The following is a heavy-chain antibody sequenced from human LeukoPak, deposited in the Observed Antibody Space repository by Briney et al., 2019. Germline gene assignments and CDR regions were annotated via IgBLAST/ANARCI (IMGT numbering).Heavy chain of an antibody. CDR2: INPSGGST. Sequence: ASVKVSCKASGYTFTSYGISWVRQAPGQGLEWMGIINPSGGSTSYAQKFQGRVTMTRDTSTSTVYMELSSLRSEDTAVYYCARDSAAPPPYYYYYMDVWGKGTTVTVSS. CDR3: ARDSAAPPPYYYYYMDV. V-gene: IGHV1-46*01. CDR1: GYTFTSYG. J-gene: IGHJ6*03. D-gene: IGHD6-13*01.